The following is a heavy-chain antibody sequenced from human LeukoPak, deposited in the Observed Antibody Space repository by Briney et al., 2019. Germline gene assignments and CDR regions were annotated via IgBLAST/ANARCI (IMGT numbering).Heavy chain of an antibody. J-gene: IGHJ4*02. D-gene: IGHD3-10*01. CDR2: TSSSGSTI. CDR1: GFTFSSYE. V-gene: IGHV3-48*03. CDR3: ASYSMVRGVIPFDY. Sequence: GGSLRLSCAASGFTFSSYEMNWVRQAPGKGLEWVSYTSSSGSTIYYADSVKGRFTISRDNAKNSLYLQMNSLRAEDTAVYYCASYSMVRGVIPFDYWGQGTLVTVSS.